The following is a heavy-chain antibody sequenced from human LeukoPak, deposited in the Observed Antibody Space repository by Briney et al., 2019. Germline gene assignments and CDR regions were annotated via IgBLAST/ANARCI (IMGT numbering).Heavy chain of an antibody. J-gene: IGHJ4*02. CDR3: AKDKDTMVRGVTMGNFFDY. CDR2: VSPSGDIT. CDR1: GFIFSSHG. D-gene: IGHD3-10*01. V-gene: IGHV3-23*01. Sequence: GGSLRLSCAASGFIFSSHGMNWVRQAPGKGLEWVSGVSPSGDITYYADSVKGRFTISRDNSKNRVYLQMNSLRAEDTAVYYCAKDKDTMVRGVTMGNFFDYWGQGALVTVSS.